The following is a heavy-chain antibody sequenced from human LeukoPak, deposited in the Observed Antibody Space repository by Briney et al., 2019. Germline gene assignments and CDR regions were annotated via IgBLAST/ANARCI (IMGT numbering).Heavy chain of an antibody. CDR1: GSTFSSYD. Sequence: PGRSLSLSCAASGSTFSSYDMHWVRQAPGKGLEWVAVISYDGSNRDYVDSVKGRFTISRDNSKNTLSLQLNSLRADDTAVYYCAKGGQGNSPSRGAVYGMDVWGQGTTVTVSS. CDR2: ISYDGSNR. D-gene: IGHD6-13*01. V-gene: IGHV3-30*18. J-gene: IGHJ6*02. CDR3: AKGGQGNSPSRGAVYGMDV.